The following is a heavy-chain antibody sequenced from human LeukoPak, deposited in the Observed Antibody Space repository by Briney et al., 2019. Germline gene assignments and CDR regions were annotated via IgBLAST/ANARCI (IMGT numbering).Heavy chain of an antibody. J-gene: IGHJ3*02. CDR3: ARQPYSSGWYSDAFDI. D-gene: IGHD6-19*01. Sequence: GGSLRLSCAASGFTFSNYNMNWVRQAPGKAMEWVSSITSSGTYIFYADSVKGRFTISRDNAKNSLYLQMNSLRAEDTAVYYCARQPYSSGWYSDAFDIWGQGTMVTVSS. CDR2: ITSSGTYI. V-gene: IGHV3-21*01. CDR1: GFTFSNYN.